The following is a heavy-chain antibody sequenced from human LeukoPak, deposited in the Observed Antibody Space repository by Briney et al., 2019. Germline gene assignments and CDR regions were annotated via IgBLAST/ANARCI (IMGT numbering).Heavy chain of an antibody. CDR3: ARTRYYYGSGSYGAPYYFDY. V-gene: IGHV4-39*01. CDR2: IYYSGST. CDR1: GGSISSNSYY. Sequence: SEALSLTCTVSGGSISSNSYYWGWIRQPPGKGLEWIGSIYYSGSTYYNPSLKNRLTISVDTSKNQFSLKLSSVTAADTAVYYCARTRYYYGSGSYGAPYYFDYWGQGTLVTVSS. D-gene: IGHD3-10*01. J-gene: IGHJ4*02.